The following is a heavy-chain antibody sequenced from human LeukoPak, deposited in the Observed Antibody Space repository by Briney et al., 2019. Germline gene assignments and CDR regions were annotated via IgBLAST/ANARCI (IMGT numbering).Heavy chain of an antibody. J-gene: IGHJ5*02. CDR1: GFTFSSYS. Sequence: GGSLRLSCAASGFTFSSYSMNWVRQAPGKGLEWVSSTSSSSSDIYYADSVKGRFTISRDNAKNSLYLQMNSLRAEGTAVYYCARDQIIGTTGGFDPWGQGTLVTVSS. D-gene: IGHD1-20*01. CDR2: TSSSSSDI. V-gene: IGHV3-21*01. CDR3: ARDQIIGTTGGFDP.